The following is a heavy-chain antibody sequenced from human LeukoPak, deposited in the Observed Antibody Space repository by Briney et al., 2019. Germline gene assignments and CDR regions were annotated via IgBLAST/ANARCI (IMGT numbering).Heavy chain of an antibody. V-gene: IGHV3-30*02. CDR3: ARAGPSSSWHQFDY. CDR2: IRYDGSNK. D-gene: IGHD6-13*01. Sequence: GGSLRLSCAASGFTFSSYGMHWVRQAPGKGLEWVAFIRYDGSNKYYADSVKGRFTISRGNSKNTLYLQMNRLRAEDTAVYYCARAGPSSSWHQFDYWGQGTLVTVSS. CDR1: GFTFSSYG. J-gene: IGHJ4*02.